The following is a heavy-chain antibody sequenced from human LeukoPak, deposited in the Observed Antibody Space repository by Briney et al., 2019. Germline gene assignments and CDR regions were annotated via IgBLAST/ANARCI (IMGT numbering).Heavy chain of an antibody. CDR3: ARAHCYHNSGYSEAYFYF. D-gene: IGHD3-22*01. J-gene: IGHJ2*01. CDR1: GYTFTNYG. CDR2: ISAYNGNT. V-gene: IGHV1-18*01. Sequence: ASVKVSCTASGYTFTNYGINWVRQAPGQGLEWMGLISAYNGNTNYAQKLQGRVTMTTGTSTSTAYMELRSLRSDDTAVYYCARAHCYHNSGYSEAYFYFWGRGTL.